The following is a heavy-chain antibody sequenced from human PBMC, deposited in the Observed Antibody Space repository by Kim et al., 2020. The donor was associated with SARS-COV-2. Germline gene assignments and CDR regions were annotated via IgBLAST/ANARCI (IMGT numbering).Heavy chain of an antibody. D-gene: IGHD5-12*01. Sequence: GGSLRLSCAASGFTFSSYAMSWVRQAPGKGLEWVSAISGSGGSTYYADSVKGRFTISRDNSKNTLYLQMNSLRAEDTAVYYCAKGASPRYSGYELTSHCHYWGQGTLVTVSS. J-gene: IGHJ4*02. V-gene: IGHV3-23*01. CDR2: ISGSGGST. CDR1: GFTFSSYA. CDR3: AKGASPRYSGYELTSHCHY.